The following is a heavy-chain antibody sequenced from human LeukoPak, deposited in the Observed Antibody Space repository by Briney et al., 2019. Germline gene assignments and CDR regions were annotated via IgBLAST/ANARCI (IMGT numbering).Heavy chain of an antibody. CDR3: ARVTGYMIEDYFDY. CDR2: IYSGGST. D-gene: IGHD3-22*01. Sequence: GGSLRLSCAASGFTVSSNYMSWVRQAPGKGLEWVSVIYSGGSTYYADSVKGRFTISRDNSKNTLYLQMNSLRAEDTAVYYCARVTGYMIEDYFDYWGQGTLVTVSS. J-gene: IGHJ4*02. CDR1: GFTVSSNY. V-gene: IGHV3-53*01.